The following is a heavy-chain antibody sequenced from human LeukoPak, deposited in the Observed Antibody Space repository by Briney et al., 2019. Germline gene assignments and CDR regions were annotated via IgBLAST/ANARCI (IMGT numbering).Heavy chain of an antibody. V-gene: IGHV4-61*02. D-gene: IGHD1-26*01. J-gene: IGHJ2*01. CDR3: ARGGSNDRYWYFDL. CDR1: GGSISSGSYY. Sequence: SETLSLTCTVSGGSISSGSYYWSWIRQPAGKGLEWIGRIYTSGSTNYNPSLKSRVTISVDTSKNQFSLKLSSVTAADTAVYYCARGGSNDRYWYFDLWGRGTLVTVSS. CDR2: IYTSGST.